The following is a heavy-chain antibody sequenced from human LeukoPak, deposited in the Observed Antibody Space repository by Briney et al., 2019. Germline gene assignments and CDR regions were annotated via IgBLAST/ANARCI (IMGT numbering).Heavy chain of an antibody. CDR3: ARETRYCMDV. CDR1: GFTFSSYY. V-gene: IGHV3-7*01. Sequence: GGSLRLSCAAAGFTFSSYYMSWARQAPGKGLEWVANIKPDGSGKYYVDSVKGRFTISRDNAKNSLYLQMNSLRAEDTAVYYCARETRYCMDVWGKGTTVTVTS. CDR2: IKPDGSGK. J-gene: IGHJ6*03.